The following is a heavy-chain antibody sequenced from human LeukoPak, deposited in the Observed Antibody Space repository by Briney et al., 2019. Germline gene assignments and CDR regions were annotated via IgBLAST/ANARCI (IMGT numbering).Heavy chain of an antibody. CDR3: ARDYYCSGGSCYSPDYDY. J-gene: IGHJ4*02. V-gene: IGHV3-21*01. D-gene: IGHD2-15*01. CDR1: GITFSSYT. Sequence: GGSPRLSCASSGITFSSYTMNWVRQAPGKGLEWVSSISTSGNYIYYADSVKGRFTISRDNAKNSVYLQMDSLRAEDTAVYYCARDYYCSGGSCYSPDYDYWGQGTQVTVSS. CDR2: ISTSGNYI.